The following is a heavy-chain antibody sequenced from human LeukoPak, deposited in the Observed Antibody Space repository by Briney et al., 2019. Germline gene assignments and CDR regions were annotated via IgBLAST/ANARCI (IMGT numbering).Heavy chain of an antibody. J-gene: IGHJ5*01. CDR3: AHRQGPGGGYWDGGWFDF. D-gene: IGHD2-21*02. CDR2: IYWDNDK. Sequence: SGPTLVNPTQTLTLTCSFSGFSLTTSGVGVGWIRQPPGKALEHLALIYWDNDKRYDPSLRSRLTITKDTSKNQVVLTMTDMDPVDTATYFCAHRQGPGGGYWDGGWFDFWGQGTLVTVSS. V-gene: IGHV2-5*05. CDR1: GFSLTTSGVG.